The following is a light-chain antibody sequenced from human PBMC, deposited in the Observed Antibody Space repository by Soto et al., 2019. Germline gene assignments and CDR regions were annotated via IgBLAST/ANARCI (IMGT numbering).Light chain of an antibody. Sequence: QSVLTQPASVSGSPGQSITISCTGTISDVGGYNFVSWYQQYPGKAPKLMICDVSNRPSGVSNRFSGSKSGNTASLTISGLQAEDKAAYSCSSFTGTNYVFRTGTKVTVL. CDR3: SSFTGTNYV. CDR2: DVS. V-gene: IGLV2-14*03. CDR1: ISDVGGYNF. J-gene: IGLJ1*01.